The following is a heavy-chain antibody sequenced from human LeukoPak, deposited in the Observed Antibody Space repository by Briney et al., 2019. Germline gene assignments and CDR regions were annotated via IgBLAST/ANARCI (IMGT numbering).Heavy chain of an antibody. CDR1: GFTFSSYG. CDR2: ISYDGSNK. CDR3: AKPREYYYDSPFDY. Sequence: QPGGSLRLSCAASGFTFSSYGMHWVRQAPGKGLEWVAVISYDGSNKYYADSVKGRFTISRDNSKNTLYLQMNSLRAEDTAVYYCAKPREYYYDSPFDYWGQGTLVTVSS. J-gene: IGHJ4*02. D-gene: IGHD3-22*01. V-gene: IGHV3-30*18.